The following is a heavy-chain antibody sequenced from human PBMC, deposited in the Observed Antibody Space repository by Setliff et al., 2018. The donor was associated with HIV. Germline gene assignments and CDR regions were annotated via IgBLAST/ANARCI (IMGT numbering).Heavy chain of an antibody. J-gene: IGHJ3*01. CDR2: INPSGGTT. Sequence: ASVKVSCKASGYTFTNFYIHWVRQAPGQGLKWLGMINPSGGTTTYAQKFQGRVTMTSDTSTSTVYMDLSSLGSEDTAVYYCAAGPMIGGFDGFDLWGQGTMVTVSS. CDR3: AAGPMIGGFDGFDL. V-gene: IGHV1-46*01. D-gene: IGHD3-22*01. CDR1: GYTFTNFY.